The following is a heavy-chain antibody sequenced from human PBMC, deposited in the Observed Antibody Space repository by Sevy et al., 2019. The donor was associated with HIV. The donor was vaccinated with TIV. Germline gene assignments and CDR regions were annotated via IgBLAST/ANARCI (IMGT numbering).Heavy chain of an antibody. CDR1: GFTFSSYA. CDR3: ARGGIIAARPDGGDYYYYGMDV. J-gene: IGHJ6*02. Sequence: GGSLRLSCAASGFTFSSYAMHWVRQAPGKGLEWVAVISYDGSNKYYADSVKGRFTISRDNSKNTLYLQMNSLRAEDKAVYYCARGGIIAARPDGGDYYYYGMDVWGQGTTVTVSS. CDR2: ISYDGSNK. D-gene: IGHD6-6*01. V-gene: IGHV3-30-3*01.